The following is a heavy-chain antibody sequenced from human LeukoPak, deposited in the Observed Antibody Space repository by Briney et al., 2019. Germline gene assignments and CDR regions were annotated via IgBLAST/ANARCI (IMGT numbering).Heavy chain of an antibody. CDR3: ARGRGYCSSTSCLYYYGMDV. V-gene: IGHV4-34*01. D-gene: IGHD2-2*01. Sequence: SETLSLTCAVYGGSFSGYYWSWIRQPPGKGLEWIGEINHSGSTNYNPSLKSRVTISLDTSKNQFSLKLSSVTAADTAVYYCARGRGYCSSTSCLYYYGMDVWGQGITVTVSS. CDR2: INHSGST. CDR1: GGSFSGYY. J-gene: IGHJ6*02.